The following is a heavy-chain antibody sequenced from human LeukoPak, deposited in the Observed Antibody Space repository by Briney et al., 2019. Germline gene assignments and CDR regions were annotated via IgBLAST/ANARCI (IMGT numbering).Heavy chain of an antibody. Sequence: SETLSLTCTGSGFSISSYYWSWIRQPPGKGLEWIGYIYYSASTNYNPSLKSRATISVNTSKHQFSLKMTSGPAAHTAVYFCARVQKILWLGELDHPMNWFVPWGEGNLVTVSS. D-gene: IGHD3-10*01. J-gene: IGHJ5*02. CDR2: IYYSAST. V-gene: IGHV4-59*01. CDR3: ARVQKILWLGELDHPMNWFVP. CDR1: GFSISSYY.